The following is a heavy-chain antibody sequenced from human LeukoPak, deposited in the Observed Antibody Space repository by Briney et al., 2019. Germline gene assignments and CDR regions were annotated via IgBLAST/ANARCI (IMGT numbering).Heavy chain of an antibody. CDR1: DGSFSGYY. V-gene: IGHV4-34*01. Sequence: SKTLSLTCVVYDGSFSGYYWSWIRQPPGKGLEWIAEIDQSGTTNYNPSLKTRVSISVDTSKKQFSLTLTSMTAADTAVYYCARVPHFYFGYGYFDSWGQGTLVTVSS. D-gene: IGHD2/OR15-2a*01. CDR2: IDQSGTT. J-gene: IGHJ4*02. CDR3: ARVPHFYFGYGYFDS.